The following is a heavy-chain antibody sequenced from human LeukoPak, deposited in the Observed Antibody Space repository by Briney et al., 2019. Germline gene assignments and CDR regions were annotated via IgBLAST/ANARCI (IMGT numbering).Heavy chain of an antibody. CDR3: VNMRGGAVAGTRSDY. CDR1: GFTFSNYW. Sequence: SGGSLRLSCAASGFTFSNYWMHWVRQAPGKGLVWVSRINSDGSSTNYADSVKGRFTISRDNAKNTLYLQMNSLRAEDTAVYYCVNMRGGAVAGTRSDYWGQGTLVTVSS. CDR2: INSDGSST. V-gene: IGHV3-74*01. J-gene: IGHJ4*02. D-gene: IGHD6-19*01.